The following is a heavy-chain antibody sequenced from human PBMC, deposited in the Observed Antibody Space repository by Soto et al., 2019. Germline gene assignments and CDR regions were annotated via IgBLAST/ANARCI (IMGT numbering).Heavy chain of an antibody. CDR3: AKNGQPPYYYYGLDV. V-gene: IGHV1-18*01. Sequence: QGHLVQSGAEVKKPGASVKVSCKASGYTFTRYGISWVRQAPGQGLEWMGWISGYNGDTNYAQNLQDRVTMTIDTATNTAYMELRSLTSDDTAVYYCAKNGQPPYYYYGLDVWGQVTTVTVSS. CDR1: GYTFTRYG. J-gene: IGHJ6*02. D-gene: IGHD2-8*01. CDR2: ISGYNGDT.